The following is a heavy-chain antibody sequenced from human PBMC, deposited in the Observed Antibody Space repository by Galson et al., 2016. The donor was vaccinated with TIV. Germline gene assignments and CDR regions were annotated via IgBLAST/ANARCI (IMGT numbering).Heavy chain of an antibody. Sequence: ETLSLTCTVSGGSISSYFWSWIRQPPGKGLEWIGNIYYTGTTNSNPSLKSRVTISGDISKNQFSLKLRSVTAADTAVYYCARDNANFPRALDYWGQGTLVTVSS. J-gene: IGHJ4*02. V-gene: IGHV4-59*01. CDR1: GGSISSYF. CDR2: IYYTGTT. CDR3: ARDNANFPRALDY. D-gene: IGHD2-8*01.